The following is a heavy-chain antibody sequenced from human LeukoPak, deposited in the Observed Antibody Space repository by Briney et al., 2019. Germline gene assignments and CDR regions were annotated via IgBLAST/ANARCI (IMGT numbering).Heavy chain of an antibody. CDR2: IYTSGST. V-gene: IGHV4-61*02. D-gene: IGHD3-22*01. J-gene: IGHJ4*02. Sequence: PSETLSLTCTVSGGSISSGSYYWSWIRQPAGKGLEWIGRIYTSGSTNYNPSPKSRVTISVDTSKNQFSLKLSSVTAADTAVYYCASSGYDSSVDWGQGTLVTVSS. CDR1: GGSISSGSYY. CDR3: ASSGYDSSVD.